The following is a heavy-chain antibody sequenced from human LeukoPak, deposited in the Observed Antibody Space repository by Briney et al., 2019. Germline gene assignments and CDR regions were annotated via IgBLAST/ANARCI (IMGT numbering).Heavy chain of an antibody. CDR3: AKALMGYFDY. V-gene: IGHV3-30*18. Sequence: PGGSLRLSCAASGFTFSSYGMHWVRQAPGKGLEWVAVISYDGSNKYYADSVKGRFTISGDNSKNTLYLQMNSLRAEDTAVYYCAKALMGYFDYWGQGTLVTVSS. CDR1: GFTFSSYG. J-gene: IGHJ4*02. CDR2: ISYDGSNK. D-gene: IGHD3-10*01.